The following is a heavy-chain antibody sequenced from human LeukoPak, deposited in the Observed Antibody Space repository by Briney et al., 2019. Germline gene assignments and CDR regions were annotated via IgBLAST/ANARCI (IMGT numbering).Heavy chain of an antibody. D-gene: IGHD2-2*01. Sequence: SETLSLTCAVSGGSISSGGYSWSWIRQPPGKGLEWIGYIYHSGSTYYDPSLKSRVTISVDRSKNQFSLKLSSVTAADTAVYYCARAQGYCSSTSCYRWDNWFDPWGQGTLVTVSS. CDR3: ARAQGYCSSTSCYRWDNWFDP. V-gene: IGHV4-30-2*01. CDR1: GGSISSGGYS. J-gene: IGHJ5*02. CDR2: IYHSGST.